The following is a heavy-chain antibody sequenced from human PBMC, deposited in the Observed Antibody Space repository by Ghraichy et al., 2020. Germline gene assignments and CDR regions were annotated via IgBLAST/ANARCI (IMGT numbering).Heavy chain of an antibody. D-gene: IGHD3-3*01. CDR2: IYYSGST. V-gene: IGHV4-39*01. Sequence: SETLSLTCTVSGGSISSSSYYWGWIRQPPGKGLEWIGSIYYSGSTYYNPSLKSRVTISVDTSKNQFSLKLSSVTAADTAVYYCARLNYDFWSGLIYYYYMDVWRKGTTVTVSS. CDR1: GGSISSSSYY. J-gene: IGHJ6*03. CDR3: ARLNYDFWSGLIYYYYMDV.